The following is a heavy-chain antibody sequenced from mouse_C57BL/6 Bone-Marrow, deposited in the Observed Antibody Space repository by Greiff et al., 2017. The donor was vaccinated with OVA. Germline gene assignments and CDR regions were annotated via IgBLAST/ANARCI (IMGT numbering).Heavy chain of an antibody. V-gene: IGHV1-81*01. CDR3: ARSRGWPFDY. J-gene: IGHJ2*01. CDR1: GYTFTSYG. CDR2: IYPRSGNT. Sequence: QVHVKQSGAELARPGASVKLSCKASGYTFTSYGISWVKQRTGQGLEWIGEIYPRSGNTYYNEKFKGKATLTADKSSSTAYMELRSLTSEDSAVYFCARSRGWPFDYWGQGTTLTVSS. D-gene: IGHD3-3*01.